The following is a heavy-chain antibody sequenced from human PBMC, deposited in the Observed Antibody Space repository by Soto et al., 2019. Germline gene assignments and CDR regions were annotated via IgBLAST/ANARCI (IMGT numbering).Heavy chain of an antibody. CDR2: IYPGDSDT. CDR3: ARTESGYSYGFAEV. V-gene: IGHV5-51*01. D-gene: IGHD5-18*01. Sequence: EVQLVQSGAEVKKHGESLKISCKGAGYSFTSYWIGWLRQMPGKGLEWMGIIYPGDSDTRYSPSFQGQVTISADKFISTAYLQWSSLNASDTAMYDCARTESGYSYGFAEVWGQGTTVTVCS. CDR1: GYSFTSYW. J-gene: IGHJ6*02.